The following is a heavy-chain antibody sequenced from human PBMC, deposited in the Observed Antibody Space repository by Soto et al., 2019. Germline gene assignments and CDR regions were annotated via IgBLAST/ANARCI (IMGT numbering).Heavy chain of an antibody. Sequence: GGSLRLSCAASGFTFSSYSMNWVRQAPGKGLEWVSYISSSSSTIYYADSVKGRFTISRDNAKNSLYLQMNSLRDEDTAVYYCASLPHGGNPFYYYYGMDVWGQGTPVTVYS. CDR1: GFTFSSYS. V-gene: IGHV3-48*02. J-gene: IGHJ6*02. CDR3: ASLPHGGNPFYYYYGMDV. D-gene: IGHD2-15*01. CDR2: ISSSSSTI.